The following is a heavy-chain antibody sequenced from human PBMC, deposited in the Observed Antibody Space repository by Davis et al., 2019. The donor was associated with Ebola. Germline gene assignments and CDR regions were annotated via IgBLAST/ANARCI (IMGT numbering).Heavy chain of an antibody. CDR3: AKGQIDYGDYSYYYYGMDV. CDR2: ISVDGGST. D-gene: IGHD4-17*01. V-gene: IGHV3-43*02. J-gene: IGHJ6*02. Sequence: GESLKISCAASGFTFDDYAMHWVRQAPGKGLEWVSLISVDGGSTYYADSVKGRFTISRDNSKNSLYLQMNSLRTEDTALYYCAKGQIDYGDYSYYYYGMDVWGQGTTVTVSS. CDR1: GFTFDDYA.